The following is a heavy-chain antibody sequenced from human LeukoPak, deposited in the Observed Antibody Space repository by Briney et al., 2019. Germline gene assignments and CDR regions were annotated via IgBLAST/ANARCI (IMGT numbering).Heavy chain of an antibody. CDR3: ARATAGYDILTGYYPNWFDP. D-gene: IGHD3-9*01. J-gene: IGHJ5*02. CDR2: IYYSGST. CDR1: GGSISNYY. Sequence: SETLSLTCTVSGGSISNYYWSWIRRPPGKGLEWIGYIYYSGSTNYNPSLKSRVTISVDTSKNQFSLKLSSVTAANTAVYYCARATAGYDILTGYYPNWFDPWGQGTLVTVSS. V-gene: IGHV4-59*01.